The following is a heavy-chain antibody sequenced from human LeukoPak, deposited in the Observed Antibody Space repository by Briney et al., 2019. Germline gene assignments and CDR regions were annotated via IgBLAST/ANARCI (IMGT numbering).Heavy chain of an antibody. CDR1: GFTFSDYY. CDR3: ARQRTVTIFGVVPSDY. Sequence: GGSLRLSCAASGFTFSDYYMSWIRQAPGKGLEWVSYISSSGSTIYYADSVKGRFTISRDNAKNSLYLQMNSLRAEDTAVYYCARQRTVTIFGVVPSDYWGQGTLVTVSS. J-gene: IGHJ4*02. D-gene: IGHD3-3*01. CDR2: ISSSGSTI. V-gene: IGHV3-11*04.